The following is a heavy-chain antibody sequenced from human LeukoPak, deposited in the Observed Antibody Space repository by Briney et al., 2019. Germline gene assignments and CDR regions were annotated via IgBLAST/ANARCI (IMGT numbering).Heavy chain of an antibody. CDR3: ARGPSRDSSGYYPNDAFDT. D-gene: IGHD3-22*01. J-gene: IGHJ3*02. Sequence: ASVKVSCKASGDNFRSNGFSWVRQAPGQGFEWMGWISSYNGNTKYAQKMEGRVTMTTDTSTSTVSMELGSLRSEDTAVYYCARGPSRDSSGYYPNDAFDTWGQGTMVTVSS. CDR2: ISSYNGNT. V-gene: IGHV1-18*01. CDR1: GDNFRSNG.